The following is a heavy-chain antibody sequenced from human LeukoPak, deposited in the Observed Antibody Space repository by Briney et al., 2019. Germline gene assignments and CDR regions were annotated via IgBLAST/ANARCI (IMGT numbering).Heavy chain of an antibody. CDR1: GFTFSSYG. D-gene: IGHD5-12*01. Sequence: PGGSLRLSCAASGFTFSSYGMHWVRQAPGKGLEWVAFIRYDGSNKYYADSVKGRFTISRDNSKNTLYLQMNSLRAEDTAVYYCAKVVIPLFPVDIVATDYYYYMDVWGKGTTVTVSS. CDR2: IRYDGSNK. V-gene: IGHV3-30*02. CDR3: AKVVIPLFPVDIVATDYYYYMDV. J-gene: IGHJ6*03.